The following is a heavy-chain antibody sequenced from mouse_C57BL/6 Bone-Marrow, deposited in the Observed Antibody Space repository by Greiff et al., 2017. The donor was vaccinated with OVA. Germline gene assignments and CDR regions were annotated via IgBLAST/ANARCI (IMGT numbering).Heavy chain of an antibody. CDR1: GYTFTSSD. Sequence: QVQLQQSGPELVKPGASVKLSCKASGYTFTSSDINWVKQRPGQGLEWIGWIYPRDGSTKYNEQFKGTATLTVDTSSSTAYMELHSLTSEDSAVYFCARRQVITTVVAPYYFDYWGQGTTLTVSS. CDR3: ARRQVITTVVAPYYFDY. CDR2: IYPRDGST. J-gene: IGHJ2*01. V-gene: IGHV1-85*01. D-gene: IGHD1-1*01.